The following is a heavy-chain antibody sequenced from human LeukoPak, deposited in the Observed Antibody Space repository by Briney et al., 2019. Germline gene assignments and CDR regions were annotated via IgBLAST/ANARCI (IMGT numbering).Heavy chain of an antibody. CDR2: ITWNGGTI. D-gene: IGHD3-10*01. J-gene: IGHJ4*02. V-gene: IGHV3-9*01. CDR3: ATRYASGPIADY. Sequence: PGGSLRLSCAASGFSFDDFAMHWVRQALGKGLEWVSGITWNGGTIDYADSVKGRFTISRDNAKNSLYLQMNSLRAEDTALYYCATRYASGPIADYWGQGTLVTVSS. CDR1: GFSFDDFA.